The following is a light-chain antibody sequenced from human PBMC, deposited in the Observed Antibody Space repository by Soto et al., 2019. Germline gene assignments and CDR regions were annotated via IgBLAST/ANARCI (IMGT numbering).Light chain of an antibody. CDR2: AAS. Sequence: DIQMTQSPSSLSASVGDRVTITCRASQSITGYLNWYQQKPGKVPKLLIYAASTLQSGVPSRFSGSGSGTDFTLTLSSLQAEDSASYYCKQILIAPWTFGQGTKVEIK. CDR3: KQILIAPWT. J-gene: IGKJ1*01. CDR1: QSITGY. V-gene: IGKV1-39*01.